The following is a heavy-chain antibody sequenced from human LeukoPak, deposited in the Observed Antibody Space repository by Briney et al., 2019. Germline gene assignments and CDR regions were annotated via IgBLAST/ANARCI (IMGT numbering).Heavy chain of an antibody. Sequence: ASVKVSCKASGYTFTSYYMHWVRQSPGQGLEWMGIINPSGGSTSYAQRFQGRVSMTRDTSISPAYMELSRLRSDDTAVYYCARVQEQLVSWFDPWGQGTLVTVSS. J-gene: IGHJ5*02. CDR2: INPSGGST. D-gene: IGHD6-13*01. V-gene: IGHV1-46*01. CDR1: GYTFTSYY. CDR3: ARVQEQLVSWFDP.